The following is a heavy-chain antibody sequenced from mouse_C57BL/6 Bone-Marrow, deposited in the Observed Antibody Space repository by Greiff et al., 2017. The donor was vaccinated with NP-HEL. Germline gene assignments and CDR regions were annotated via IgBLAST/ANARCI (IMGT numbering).Heavy chain of an antibody. D-gene: IGHD1-1*01. V-gene: IGHV2-6-1*01. Sequence: QVQLKQSGPGLVAPSQSLSITCTVSGFSLTSYGVHWVRQPPGKGLEWLVVIWSDGSTTYNSALKSRLSISKDNSKSQVFLKMNSLQTADTAMYYCARHRLLRYAMDYWGQGTSVTVSS. CDR1: GFSLTSYG. CDR2: IWSDGST. CDR3: ARHRLLRYAMDY. J-gene: IGHJ4*01.